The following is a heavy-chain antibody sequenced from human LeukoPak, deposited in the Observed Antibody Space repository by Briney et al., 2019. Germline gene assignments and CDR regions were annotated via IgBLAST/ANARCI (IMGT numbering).Heavy chain of an antibody. CDR3: ARDTDYYGSGSYTY. V-gene: IGHV4-59*01. J-gene: IGHJ4*02. D-gene: IGHD3-10*01. Sequence: SETLSLTCTVSGGSISSYYWSWIRQPPGKGLEWIGYIYYSGSTDYNPSLKSRVTISVDTSKNQFSLKLSSVTAADTAVYYCARDTDYYGSGSYTYWGQGTLVTVSS. CDR2: IYYSGST. CDR1: GGSISSYY.